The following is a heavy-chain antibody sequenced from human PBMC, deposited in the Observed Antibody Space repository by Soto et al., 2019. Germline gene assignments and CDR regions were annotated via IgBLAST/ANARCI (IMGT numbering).Heavy chain of an antibody. V-gene: IGHV1-2*02. CDR3: ARVGPTGWFDP. Sequence: QVHLVQSGAEVKKPGASVKVSSKASGYSFTDYYMHWVRQAPGQGLEWMGWINTKTGGTNYAQRVQGRVTMTGDTSINTAYMELSRLRSYDTAVYYCARVGPTGWFDPWGQGTVVTVSS. J-gene: IGHJ5*02. CDR1: GYSFTDYY. CDR2: INTKTGGT.